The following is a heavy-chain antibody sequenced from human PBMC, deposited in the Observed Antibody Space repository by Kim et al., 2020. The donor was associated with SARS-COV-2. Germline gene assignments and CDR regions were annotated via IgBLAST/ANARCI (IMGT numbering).Heavy chain of an antibody. CDR2: INPSGGTT. V-gene: IGHV1-46*01. J-gene: IGHJ3*02. CDR1: GYTFSSYY. D-gene: IGHD6-13*01. Sequence: ASVKVSCKAYGYTFSSYYIHWVRQAPGQGLEWMGIINPSGGTTTYAQKFQGRVTMTRDTSTSTVYMELSSLRSEDTAVYYCASPLSAAAGPYDAFDIWGQGTMVTVSS. CDR3: ASPLSAAAGPYDAFDI.